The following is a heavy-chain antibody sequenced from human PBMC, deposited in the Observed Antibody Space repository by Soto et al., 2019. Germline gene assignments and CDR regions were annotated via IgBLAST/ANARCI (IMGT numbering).Heavy chain of an antibody. V-gene: IGHV1-24*01. J-gene: IGHJ4*02. CDR2: FDPEDGET. CDR3: ATDLRYCSSTSCLDY. CDR1: GYTLTELS. Sequence: KVSCKVSGYTLTELSMHWVRQAPGKGLEWMGGFDPEDGETIYAQKFQGRVTMTEDTSTDTAYMELSSLRSEDTAVYYCATDLRYCSSTSCLDYWGQGTLVTVSS. D-gene: IGHD2-2*01.